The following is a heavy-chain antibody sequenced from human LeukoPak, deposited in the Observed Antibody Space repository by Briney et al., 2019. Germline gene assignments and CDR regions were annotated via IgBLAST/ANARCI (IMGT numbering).Heavy chain of an antibody. J-gene: IGHJ4*02. D-gene: IGHD1-26*01. V-gene: IGHV3-23*01. CDR3: AKDWSCDY. CDR2: ISDSGGKT. Sequence: PGGSLRLSCAASGFTFSNSAMTWVRQAPGKGLEWVSAISDSGGKTHYADSVKGRFTISRDNSKNTLYLQMNSLRVEDTAIYYCAKDWSCDYWGQETLITVSS. CDR1: GFTFSNSA.